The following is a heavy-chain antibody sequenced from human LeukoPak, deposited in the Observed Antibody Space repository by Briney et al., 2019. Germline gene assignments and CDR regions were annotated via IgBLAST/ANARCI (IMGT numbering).Heavy chain of an antibody. CDR3: ARGLRYFDWLRNNWFDP. V-gene: IGHV4-39*01. CDR1: GGSITSSSHY. CDR2: INHSGST. J-gene: IGHJ5*02. Sequence: SETLSLTCTVSGGSITSSSHYWGWIGQPPGQGLQWLGEINHSGSTNYNPSLKSLATIYVDTSKNQFSLKLSSVTAADTAVYYCARGLRYFDWLRNNWFDPWGQGTLVTVSS. D-gene: IGHD3-9*01.